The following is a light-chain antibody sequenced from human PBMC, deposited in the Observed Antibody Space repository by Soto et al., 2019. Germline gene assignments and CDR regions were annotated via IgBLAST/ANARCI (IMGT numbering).Light chain of an antibody. CDR1: QSIRTS. Sequence: EVVWTQSPATLSLSPGERATLSCRASQSIRTSLAWYQQKPGQAPRLVIFDASNRANGVPARFGGSGSGTDFTLTINSLEPEDFAVYYCQQRNVWPPIPFGQGTRLEI. V-gene: IGKV3-11*01. CDR3: QQRNVWPPIP. CDR2: DAS. J-gene: IGKJ5*01.